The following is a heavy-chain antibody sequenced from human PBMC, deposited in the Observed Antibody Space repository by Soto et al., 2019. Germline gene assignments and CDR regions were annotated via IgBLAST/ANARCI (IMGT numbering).Heavy chain of an antibody. CDR3: ARPDEGSYHSNHHCYNSLDF. CDR1: GGVFRRYA. D-gene: IGHD3-16*02. CDR2: IVPIFGTT. Sequence: SVKVSCKVSGGVFRRYAISWVRQAPGQGLEWLGGIVPIFGTTNYAQKFQGRVTIVADESTSTAYMDLSSLRSDDTAVYYCARPDEGSYHSNHHCYNSLDFCGQGTTVTVSS. J-gene: IGHJ6*02. V-gene: IGHV1-69*13.